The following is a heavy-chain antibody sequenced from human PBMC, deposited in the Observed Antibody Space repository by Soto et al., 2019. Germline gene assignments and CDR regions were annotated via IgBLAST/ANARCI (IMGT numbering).Heavy chain of an antibody. CDR1: GGSFSGYY. V-gene: IGHV4-34*01. D-gene: IGHD6-19*01. CDR2: INHSGST. Sequence: KPSETLSLTCAVYGGSFSGYYWSWIRQPPGKGLEWIGEINHSGSTNYNPSLKSRVTISVDTSKNQFSLKLSSVTAADTAVYYCARGRKKRGIAVAGTGDYFDYWGQGTLVTVSA. CDR3: ARGRKKRGIAVAGTGDYFDY. J-gene: IGHJ4*02.